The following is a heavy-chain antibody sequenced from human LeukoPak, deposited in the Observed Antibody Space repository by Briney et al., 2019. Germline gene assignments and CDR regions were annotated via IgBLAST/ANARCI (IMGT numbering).Heavy chain of an antibody. Sequence: SETLSLTCAVSGYSISSGYYWGWIRQPPGKGLEWIGSIYHSGSTYYNPSLKSRATISVDTSKNQFSLKLSSVTAADTAVYYCAKPRYSYGYGSAFDIWGQGTMVTVSS. CDR1: GYSISSGYY. V-gene: IGHV4-38-2*01. CDR2: IYHSGST. CDR3: AKPRYSYGYGSAFDI. J-gene: IGHJ3*02. D-gene: IGHD5-18*01.